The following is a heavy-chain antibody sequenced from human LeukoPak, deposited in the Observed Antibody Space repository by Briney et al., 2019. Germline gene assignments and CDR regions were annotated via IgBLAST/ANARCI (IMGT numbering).Heavy chain of an antibody. D-gene: IGHD6-19*01. CDR1: GFTFSSYA. V-gene: IGHV3-30*02. CDR2: IRYDGSNK. J-gene: IGHJ4*02. CDR3: AKDPTQWLVLADDY. Sequence: HHWGSLRLSCAASGFTFSSYAMHWVRQAPGKGLEWVAFIRYDGSNKYYADSVKGRFTISRDNSKNTLYLQMNSLRAEDTAVYYCAKDPTQWLVLADDYWGQGTLVTVSS.